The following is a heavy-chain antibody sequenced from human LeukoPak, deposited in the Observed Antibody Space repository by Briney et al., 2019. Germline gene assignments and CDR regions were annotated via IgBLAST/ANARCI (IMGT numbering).Heavy chain of an antibody. CDR2: ISSRSSNK. CDR3: AREGWDLNALDI. CDR1: GFTFSSYA. V-gene: IGHV3-48*04. J-gene: IGHJ3*02. Sequence: GGSRRLSCAASGFTFSSYAMHWVRQAPGKGLVWVSYISSRSSNKYYADSVKGRFTISRDNAKNSLYLQMSSLRAEDTAIYYCAREGWDLNALDIWGQGTMVTVSP. D-gene: IGHD1-26*01.